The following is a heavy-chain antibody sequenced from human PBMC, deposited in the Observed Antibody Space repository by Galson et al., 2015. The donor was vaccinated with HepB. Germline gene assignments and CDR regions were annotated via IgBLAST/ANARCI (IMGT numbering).Heavy chain of an antibody. D-gene: IGHD3-22*01. J-gene: IGHJ4*02. CDR2: IYYSGST. CDR1: GFTFSNYA. CDR3: ARHVYDTETSDY. Sequence: LRLSCAASGFTFSNYAMSWVRQPPGKGLEWIGSIYYSGSTYYNPSLKSRVTISVDTSKNQFSLKLSSVTAADTAMYYCARHVYDTETSDYWGQGTLVTVSS. V-gene: IGHV4-39*01.